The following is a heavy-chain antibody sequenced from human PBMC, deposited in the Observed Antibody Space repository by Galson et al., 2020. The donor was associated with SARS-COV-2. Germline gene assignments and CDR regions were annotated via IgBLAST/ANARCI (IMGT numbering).Heavy chain of an antibody. V-gene: IGHV4-38-2*01. CDR1: GYSISSGYY. CDR3: ARGRITMVRGTPDWFDP. CDR2: IYHSGST. D-gene: IGHD3-10*01. J-gene: IGHJ5*02. Sequence: SETLSLTCAVSGYSISSGYYWGWIRQPPGKGLEWIGSIYHSGSTYYNPSLKSRVTISVDTSKNQFSLKLSSVTAADTAVYYCARGRITMVRGTPDWFDPWGQGTLVTVSS.